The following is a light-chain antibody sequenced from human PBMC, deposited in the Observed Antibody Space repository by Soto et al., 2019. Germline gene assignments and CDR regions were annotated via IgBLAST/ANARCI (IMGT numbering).Light chain of an antibody. Sequence: VLTQSPGTLSLSAGDRTTLSCRASQSVSSSSFAWYQQKPGQAPRLLIFGTSARATGIPDRFRGSGSGTEFTLTITRMEPADFAVYYCQQYGNSRFTFGRGTKLEIK. CDR2: GTS. CDR3: QQYGNSRFT. J-gene: IGKJ2*01. CDR1: QSVSSSS. V-gene: IGKV3-20*01.